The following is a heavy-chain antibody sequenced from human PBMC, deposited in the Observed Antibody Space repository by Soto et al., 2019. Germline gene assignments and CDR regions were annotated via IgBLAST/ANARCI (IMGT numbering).Heavy chain of an antibody. CDR3: AKDKGSGWYGDY. CDR1: GFTFSSYG. CDR2: ISYDGSNK. D-gene: IGHD6-19*01. V-gene: IGHV3-30*18. Sequence: QVQLVESGGGVVQPGRSLRLSCAASGFTFSSYGMHWVRQAPGKGLEWVAVISYDGSNKYYADSVKGRFTISRDNSKNTLYLQMNSLRAEDTAVYYCAKDKGSGWYGDYWGQGTLVTVSS. J-gene: IGHJ4*02.